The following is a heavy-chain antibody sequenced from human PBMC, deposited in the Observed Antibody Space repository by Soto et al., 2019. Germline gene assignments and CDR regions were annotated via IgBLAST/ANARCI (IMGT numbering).Heavy chain of an antibody. D-gene: IGHD6-13*01. CDR1: GFTFSSYS. J-gene: IGHJ5*02. CDR2: ISSSSSYI. Sequence: PGGSLRLSCAASGFTFSSYSMNWVRQAPGKGLEWVSSISSSSSYIYYADSVKGRFTISRDNAKNSLYLQMNSLRAEDTAVYYCAKDRAYIAAAGTLWFDPWGQGT. V-gene: IGHV3-21*01. CDR3: AKDRAYIAAAGTLWFDP.